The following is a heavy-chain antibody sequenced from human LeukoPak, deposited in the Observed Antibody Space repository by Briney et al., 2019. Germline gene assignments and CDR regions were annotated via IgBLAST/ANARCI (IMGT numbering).Heavy chain of an antibody. J-gene: IGHJ4*02. CDR1: GGSISSSSYY. CDR2: IYYSGST. V-gene: IGHV4-39*07. D-gene: IGHD6-13*01. Sequence: PSETLSLTCTVSGGSISSSSYYWGWIRQPPGKGLEWIGSIYYSGSTNYNPSLKSRVTISVDTSKNQFSLKLSSVTAADTAVYYCASVPRYSSSWYVNWGQGTLVTVSS. CDR3: ASVPRYSSSWYVN.